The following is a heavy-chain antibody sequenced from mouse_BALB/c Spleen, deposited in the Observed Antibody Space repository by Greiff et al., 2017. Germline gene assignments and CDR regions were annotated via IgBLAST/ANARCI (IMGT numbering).Heavy chain of an antibody. D-gene: IGHD1-3*01. V-gene: IGHV1-39*01. CDR3: ARESGRAMDY. CDR2: INPYYGST. Sequence: EVQLQQTGPELVKPGASVKISCKASGYSFTDYIMLWVKQSHGKSLEWIGNINPYYGSTSYNLKFKGKATLTVDKSSSTAYMQLNSLTSEDSAVYYCARESGRAMDYWGQGTSVTVSS. CDR1: GYSFTDYI. J-gene: IGHJ4*01.